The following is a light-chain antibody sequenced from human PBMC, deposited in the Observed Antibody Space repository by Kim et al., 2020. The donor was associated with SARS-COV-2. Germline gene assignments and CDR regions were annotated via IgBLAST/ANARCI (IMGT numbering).Light chain of an antibody. V-gene: IGKV3-15*01. Sequence: SVSPGERATLSFRASQTVVSNLVWYQQKPGQAPRILIYAASIRATGVPARCSGSGTGTEFTLTISSLQSEDSAIYYCQQYDNWPRTFGQGTKLEIK. CDR2: AAS. CDR3: QQYDNWPRT. CDR1: QTVVSN. J-gene: IGKJ2*01.